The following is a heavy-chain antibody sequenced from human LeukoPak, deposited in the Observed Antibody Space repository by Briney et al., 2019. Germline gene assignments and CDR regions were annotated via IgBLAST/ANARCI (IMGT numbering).Heavy chain of an antibody. CDR2: IYYSGTT. J-gene: IGHJ6*02. V-gene: IGHV4-59*01. Sequence: KTSETLSLTCTVSGGSISYYYWSWIRQPPGKGLEWIGYIYYSGTTNYNPSLKSRVTISVDTSKNQFSLQLRSVTAADTAVYYCAREDPQTTVPEGMDVWGQGTTVTVSS. CDR1: GGSISYYY. D-gene: IGHD4-17*01. CDR3: AREDPQTTVPEGMDV.